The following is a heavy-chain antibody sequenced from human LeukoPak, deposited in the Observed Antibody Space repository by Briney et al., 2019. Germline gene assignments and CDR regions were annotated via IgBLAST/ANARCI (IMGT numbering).Heavy chain of an antibody. J-gene: IGHJ6*02. CDR1: GFTFSSYW. CDR3: ARDRSMVPGLFFYHYGLDV. D-gene: IGHD4/OR15-4a*01. V-gene: IGHV3-7*03. Sequence: GGSLRLSCAASGFTFSSYWMSWVRQAPGKGLEWVANIKQDGSEKNYVDYVKGRFTISRDNAKNSLYLQMNSLRAEDTAVYYCARDRSMVPGLFFYHYGLDVWGRGTTVTVSS. CDR2: IKQDGSEK.